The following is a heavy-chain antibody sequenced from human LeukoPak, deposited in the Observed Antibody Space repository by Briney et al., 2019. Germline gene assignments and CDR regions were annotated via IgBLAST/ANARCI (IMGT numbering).Heavy chain of an antibody. CDR2: INSDGSST. V-gene: IGHV3-74*01. Sequence: GSLRLSCAASGYTLRSYAMSWVRQAPGKGLVWVSRINSDGSSTSYADSVKGRFTISRDNAKNTLHLQMNSLRAEDTAVYYCARTYYFDSSGYNSVGYWGQGTLVTVSS. CDR3: ARTYYFDSSGYNSVGY. J-gene: IGHJ4*02. CDR1: GYTLRSYA. D-gene: IGHD3-22*01.